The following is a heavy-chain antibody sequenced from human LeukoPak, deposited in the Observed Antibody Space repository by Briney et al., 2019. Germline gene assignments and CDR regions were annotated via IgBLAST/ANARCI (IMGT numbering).Heavy chain of an antibody. Sequence: ASVKVSCKASGGTFSSYAISWVRQAPGQGLEWMGGIIPIFGTANYAQKFQGRVTITADESTSTAYMELSSLRSDDTAVYYCARARGSLTRTTRYAFDIWGQGTMVTVSS. CDR2: IIPIFGTA. CDR1: GGTFSSYA. CDR3: ARARGSLTRTTRYAFDI. D-gene: IGHD2-2*01. V-gene: IGHV1-69*01. J-gene: IGHJ3*02.